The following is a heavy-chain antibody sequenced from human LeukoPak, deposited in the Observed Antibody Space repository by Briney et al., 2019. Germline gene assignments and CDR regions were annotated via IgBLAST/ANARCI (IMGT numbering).Heavy chain of an antibody. D-gene: IGHD3-10*02. Sequence: GGFLRLSCAASGFTFSRYWMSWVRQAPGKGLEWVANIKQDGSEKYYVDSVKGRFTISRDNAKNSLYLQMNSLRAEDTAVYYCARELLWSGPGPFDYWGQGTLVTVSS. V-gene: IGHV3-7*01. J-gene: IGHJ4*02. CDR1: GFTFSRYW. CDR3: ARELLWSGPGPFDY. CDR2: IKQDGSEK.